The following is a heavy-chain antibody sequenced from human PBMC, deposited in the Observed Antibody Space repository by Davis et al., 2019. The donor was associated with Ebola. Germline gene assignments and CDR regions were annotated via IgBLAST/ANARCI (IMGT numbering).Heavy chain of an antibody. CDR1: GYTFTGYY. D-gene: IGHD4-11*01. CDR3: AIECSTVTTVWFDP. CDR2: INPNSGDT. J-gene: IGHJ5*02. V-gene: IGHV1-2*06. Sequence: ASVKVSCKASGYTFTGYYMHWVRQAPGQGLEWMGRINPNSGDTNYTQKFQGRVTMTRDTSISTAYMELSRLRSDDTAVYYCAIECSTVTTVWFDPWGQGTLVTVSS.